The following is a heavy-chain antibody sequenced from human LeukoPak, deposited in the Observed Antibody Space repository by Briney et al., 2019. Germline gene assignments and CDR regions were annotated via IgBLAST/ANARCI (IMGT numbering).Heavy chain of an antibody. V-gene: IGHV4-34*01. CDR2: INHSGST. D-gene: IGHD6-19*01. J-gene: IGHJ5*02. Sequence: SETLSLTCAVYGGSFSGYYWSWIRQPPGKGLEWIGEINHSGSTNYNPSLKSRVTISVDTSKNQFSLKLSSVTAADTAVYYCVAGYSSGYNWFDPWGQGTLVTVSS. CDR1: GGSFSGYY. CDR3: VAGYSSGYNWFDP.